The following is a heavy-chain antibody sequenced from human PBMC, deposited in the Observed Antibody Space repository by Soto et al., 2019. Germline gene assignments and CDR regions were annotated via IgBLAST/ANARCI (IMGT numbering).Heavy chain of an antibody. CDR1: GGPRSPNY. V-gene: IGHV4-59*08. Sequence: SETLSRTCTDLGGPRSPNYWGWIRQPPGKGLEWVGYIYYAGSTSYNPSLKSRVTPSLETSKSQFSLRLTSVTASDTAVYYCARLGAYYQSLDPWGQGTLVTVS. D-gene: IGHD2-21*01. CDR3: ARLGAYYQSLDP. CDR2: IYYAGST. J-gene: IGHJ5*02.